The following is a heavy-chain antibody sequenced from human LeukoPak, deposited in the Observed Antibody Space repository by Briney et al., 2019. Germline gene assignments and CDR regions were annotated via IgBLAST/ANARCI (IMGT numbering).Heavy chain of an antibody. V-gene: IGHV1-2*02. CDR1: GYTFTGYY. Sequence: GASVKVSCKASGYTFTGYYMHWVRQAPGQGLEWMGWINPNSGGTNYAQKFQGRVTMTRDTSISTAYMELSRLRSDDTAVYYCARATAAAAKTPRRINWFDPWGQGTLVTVSS. J-gene: IGHJ5*02. D-gene: IGHD6-13*01. CDR2: INPNSGGT. CDR3: ARATAAAAKTPRRINWFDP.